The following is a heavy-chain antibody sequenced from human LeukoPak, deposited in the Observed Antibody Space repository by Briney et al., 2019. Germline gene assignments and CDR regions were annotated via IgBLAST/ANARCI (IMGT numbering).Heavy chain of an antibody. CDR3: ARRLRPGSYYFDY. Sequence: SETLSLTCAVYGRSSSGYYWSWIRQPPGKGLEWIGEINHSGSTNYKPSLKSRVTISVDTSKNQFSLKLSSVTAADTAVYYCARRLRPGSYYFDYWGQGTLVTVSS. V-gene: IGHV4-34*01. J-gene: IGHJ4*02. CDR1: GRSSSGYY. CDR2: INHSGST. D-gene: IGHD4-17*01.